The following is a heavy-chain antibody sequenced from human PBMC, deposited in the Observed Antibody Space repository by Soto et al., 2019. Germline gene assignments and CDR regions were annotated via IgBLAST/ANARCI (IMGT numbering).Heavy chain of an antibody. CDR2: IKQDGSEK. V-gene: IGHV3-7*01. D-gene: IGHD6-19*01. Sequence: EVQLVESGGGLVQPGGSLRLSCAASGFTFSSYWMSWVRQAPGKGLEWVANIKQDGSEKYYVDSVKGRFTLSRDNAKNSLQLQMSSLRDEETSIYFCARVAYGNGWIFEYWGQGTLVTVSS. J-gene: IGHJ4*01. CDR3: ARVAYGNGWIFEY. CDR1: GFTFSSYW.